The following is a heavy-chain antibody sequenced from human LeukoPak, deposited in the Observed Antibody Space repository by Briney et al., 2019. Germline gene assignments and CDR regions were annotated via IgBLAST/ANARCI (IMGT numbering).Heavy chain of an antibody. CDR1: GDSISSADYY. CDR2: IYKSGST. Sequence: SQTLSLTCTVSGDSISSADYYWSWIRQPAGKGLEWIGRIYKSGSTNYNPSLKSRVTISVDTSKNQFSLKLSSVTAADTAVYYCARAPGIAAAAPIDYWGQGTLVTVSS. CDR3: ARAPGIAAAAPIDY. V-gene: IGHV4-61*02. D-gene: IGHD6-13*01. J-gene: IGHJ4*02.